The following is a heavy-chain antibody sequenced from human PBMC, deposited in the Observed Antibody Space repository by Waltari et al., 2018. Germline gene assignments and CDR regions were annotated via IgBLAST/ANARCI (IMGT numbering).Heavy chain of an antibody. V-gene: IGHV4-38-2*01. CDR1: GYSISSGYY. D-gene: IGHD2-15*01. J-gene: IGHJ4*02. Sequence: QVQLQESGPGLVKPSETLSLTCAVSGYSISSGYYWGWIRQPPGKGLEWIGSIYHSGSTYYNPSLKIRVTISVDTSKNQFSLKLSSVTAADTAVYYCARFEVVNYYFDYWGQGTLVTVSS. CDR3: ARFEVVNYYFDY. CDR2: IYHSGST.